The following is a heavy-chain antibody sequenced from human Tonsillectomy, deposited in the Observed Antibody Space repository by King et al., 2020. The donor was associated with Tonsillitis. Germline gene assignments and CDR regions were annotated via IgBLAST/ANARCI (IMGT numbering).Heavy chain of an antibody. CDR3: ARERGGSGWPLFDY. V-gene: IGHV3-48*02. CDR2: IRSSSYTI. J-gene: IGHJ4*02. Sequence: VQLVESGGGLVQPGGSLRLSCAASGFTFSSYSMNWVRQAPGKGLEWVSYIRSSSYTIYYADSVKGRFTISRDNAKNSLYLQMNSLRDDDTAVYYCARERGGSGWPLFDYWGQGTLVTVSS. CDR1: GFTFSSYS. D-gene: IGHD6-19*01.